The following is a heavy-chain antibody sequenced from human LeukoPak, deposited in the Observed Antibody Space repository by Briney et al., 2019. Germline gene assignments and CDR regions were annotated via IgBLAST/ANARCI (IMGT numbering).Heavy chain of an antibody. CDR3: ARAEGGGYSSSSGGYYMDV. J-gene: IGHJ6*03. CDR1: GYTFTSYD. D-gene: IGHD6-6*01. V-gene: IGHV1-8*01. CDR2: MNPNSGNT. Sequence: ASVKVSCKASGYTFTSYDINWVRQATGQGLEWMGWMNPNSGNTGYAQKFQGRVTMTRNTSISTAYMELSSLRSEDTAVYYCARAEGGGYSSSSGGYYMDVWGKGTTATVSS.